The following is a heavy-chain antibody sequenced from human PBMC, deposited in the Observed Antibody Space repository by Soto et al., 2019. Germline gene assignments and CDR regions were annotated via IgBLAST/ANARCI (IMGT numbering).Heavy chain of an antibody. Sequence: EVQLVESGGGLVQPGGSLKVSCAASGFTFSGSAMHWVRQASGTGLEWVGRVRSKANSYATAYAASVKGRFTISRDDSKHTAYLQMNSLQTEDTAVYYCIRRSQDDSSGYFANWVQGTLVTVS. CDR2: VRSKANSYAT. CDR1: GFTFSGSA. V-gene: IGHV3-73*02. J-gene: IGHJ4*02. D-gene: IGHD3-22*01. CDR3: IRRSQDDSSGYFAN.